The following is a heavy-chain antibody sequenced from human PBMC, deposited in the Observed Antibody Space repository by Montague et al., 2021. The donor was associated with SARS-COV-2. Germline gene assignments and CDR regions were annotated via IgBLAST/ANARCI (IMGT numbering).Heavy chain of an antibody. D-gene: IGHD3-10*01. CDR1: DGSVSAYF. V-gene: IGHV4-34*01. CDR2: VDRSGTA. CDR3: ARGRDSGTYFGTKYYFQYGLDV. Sequence: SETLSLTCDFSDGSVSAYFWSWVRQLPGKGLEWIGRVDRSGTAHYSPSLQSRLTLSVDTSNNQVSLNLTSVTATDTATYYCARGRDSGTYFGTKYYFQYGLDVWGQGTTVTVSS. J-gene: IGHJ6*02.